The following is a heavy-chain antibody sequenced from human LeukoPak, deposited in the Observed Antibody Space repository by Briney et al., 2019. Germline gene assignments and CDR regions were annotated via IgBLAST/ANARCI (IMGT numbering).Heavy chain of an antibody. CDR3: ARPLGVDTAMKNYYYYGMDV. CDR1: GYTFTSYA. D-gene: IGHD5-18*01. Sequence: SVKVSCKASGYTFTSYAISWVRQAPGQGLEWMGRIIPILGIANYAQKFQGRVTITADKSTSTAYMELSSLRSEDTAVYYCARPLGVDTAMKNYYYYGMDVWGQGTTVTVSS. V-gene: IGHV1-69*04. CDR2: IIPILGIA. J-gene: IGHJ6*02.